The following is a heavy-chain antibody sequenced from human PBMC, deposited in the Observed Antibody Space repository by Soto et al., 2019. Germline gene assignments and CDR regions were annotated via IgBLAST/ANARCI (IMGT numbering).Heavy chain of an antibody. Sequence: GASVKVSCKASGYTFTSYGISWVRQAPGQGLEWMGWISAYNGNTNYAQKLQGRVTMTTDPSTSTAYMELRSLRSDDTAVYYCARDTSLYCSGGSCYLYNDAFDIWGQGTMVTV. CDR2: ISAYNGNT. D-gene: IGHD2-15*01. V-gene: IGHV1-18*01. CDR3: ARDTSLYCSGGSCYLYNDAFDI. J-gene: IGHJ3*02. CDR1: GYTFTSYG.